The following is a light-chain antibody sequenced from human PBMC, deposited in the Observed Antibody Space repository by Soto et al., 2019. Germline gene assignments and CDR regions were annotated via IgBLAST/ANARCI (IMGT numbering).Light chain of an antibody. CDR1: QSVSNN. Sequence: EIVMTQSPATLSVSPGVRATLSCRASQSVSNNLAWYQQKAGQAPRLLTYGASTRATGIPARFSGSGSGTEFTLTISSLQSEDFAVYYCQQYNNWPPWTFGQGTKVQIK. CDR2: GAS. V-gene: IGKV3-15*01. CDR3: QQYNNWPPWT. J-gene: IGKJ1*01.